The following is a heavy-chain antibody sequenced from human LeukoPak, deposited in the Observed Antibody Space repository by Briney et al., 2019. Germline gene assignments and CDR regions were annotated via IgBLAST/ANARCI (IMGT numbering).Heavy chain of an antibody. CDR3: ARAHYDFWSGPGEY. V-gene: IGHV4-30-4*08. D-gene: IGHD3-3*01. Sequence: SWVRQPPGKGLEWIGYIYYSGSTFYNPSLKSRVTISVDTSKNQFSLKLSSVTAADTAVYYCARAHYDFWSGPGEYWGQGTLVTVSS. J-gene: IGHJ4*02. CDR2: IYYSGST.